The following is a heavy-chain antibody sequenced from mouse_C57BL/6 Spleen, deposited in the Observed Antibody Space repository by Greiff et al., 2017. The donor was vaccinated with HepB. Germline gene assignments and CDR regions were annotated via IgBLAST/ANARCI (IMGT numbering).Heavy chain of an antibody. D-gene: IGHD2-1*01. J-gene: IGHJ2*01. CDR3: ARFSGNYVRYFDY. CDR2: IYPGDGDT. Sequence: VQLQQSGAELVKPGASVKISCKASGYAFSSYWMNWVKQRPGKGLEWIGQIYPGDGDTNYNGKFKGKATLTADKSSSTAYMQLSSLTSEDSAVYFCARFSGNYVRYFDYWGQGTTLTVSS. CDR1: GYAFSSYW. V-gene: IGHV1-80*01.